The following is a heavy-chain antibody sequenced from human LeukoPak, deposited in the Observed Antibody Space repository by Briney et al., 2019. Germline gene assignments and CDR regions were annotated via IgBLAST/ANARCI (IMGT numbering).Heavy chain of an antibody. D-gene: IGHD3-10*01. V-gene: IGHV3-53*01. CDR1: GFTVSSNY. Sequence: GGSLRLSCAASGFTVSSNYMSWVRQAPGKGLEWVSVIYSGGSTYYADSVKGRFTISSDNSKNTLYLQMNSLRAEDTAVYYCTTMGLPYYFDYWGQGTLVTVSS. J-gene: IGHJ4*02. CDR2: IYSGGST. CDR3: TTMGLPYYFDY.